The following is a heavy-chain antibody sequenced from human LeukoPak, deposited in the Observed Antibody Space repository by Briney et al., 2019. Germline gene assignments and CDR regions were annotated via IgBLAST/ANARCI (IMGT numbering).Heavy chain of an antibody. D-gene: IGHD3-10*01. CDR2: IRQDVNEK. CDR3: ARGPPYGSRSDFLDY. Sequence: PGGSLRLSCAASGFTLRNHWMSWVRQAPGRGLEWVASIRQDVNEKHYVQALRGRVTISTDNARNSLNLQMNSLRVDGTAVYYCARGPPYGSRSDFLDYWGQGALVTVTS. CDR1: GFTLRNHW. J-gene: IGHJ4*02. V-gene: IGHV3-7*01.